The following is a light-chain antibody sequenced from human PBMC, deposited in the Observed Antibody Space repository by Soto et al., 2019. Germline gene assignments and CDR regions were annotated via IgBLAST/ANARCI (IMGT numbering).Light chain of an antibody. CDR1: QSVSTNY. J-gene: IGKJ1*01. Sequence: VLTQSPGTLSLSPGERATLSCRASQSVSTNYLTWYQQKPGQPPNLLIYWASTREFGVPDRFSGSGSGTDFTLTISSLQAEDVAVYYCHQYYSTPRTFGHGTEVEIK. CDR3: HQYYSTPRT. CDR2: WAS. V-gene: IGKV4-1*01.